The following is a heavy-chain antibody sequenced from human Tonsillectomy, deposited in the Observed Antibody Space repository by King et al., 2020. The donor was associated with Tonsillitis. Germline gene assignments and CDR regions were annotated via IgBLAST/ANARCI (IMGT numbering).Heavy chain of an antibody. CDR2: TYPGDSDT. CDR1: GYSFTGYW. D-gene: IGHD6-19*01. Sequence: VQLLESGAEVKKPGESLKISCQGSGYSFTGYWIAWVRQLPGTGLQWMGITYPGDSDTRSNPSFEGKGTISAATSISTVYLQVSSLQASDTAMYFCAKTYSSAWHESFQYWGRGTLVTVSS. CDR3: AKTYSSAWHESFQY. J-gene: IGHJ1*01. V-gene: IGHV5-51*03.